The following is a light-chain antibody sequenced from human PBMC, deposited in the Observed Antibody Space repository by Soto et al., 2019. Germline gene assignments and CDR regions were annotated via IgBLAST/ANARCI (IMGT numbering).Light chain of an antibody. Sequence: EIVLTQSPATLSWSPGERATLSGRASQSVSNYLAWYQQKPGQAPRLLIYDASNSATGIPARFSGSGSGTDFTLTISSLEAEDFAVYYCQQYNNWPLITFGQGTRLEIK. V-gene: IGKV3-11*01. CDR3: QQYNNWPLIT. CDR2: DAS. CDR1: QSVSNY. J-gene: IGKJ5*01.